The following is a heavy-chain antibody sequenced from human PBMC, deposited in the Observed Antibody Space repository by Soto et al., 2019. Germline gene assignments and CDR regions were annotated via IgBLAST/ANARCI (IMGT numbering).Heavy chain of an antibody. CDR1: GFSFSDYY. CDR2: ISNTGRII. J-gene: IGHJ5*02. D-gene: IGHD6-13*01. V-gene: IGHV3-11*01. CDR3: ARLYSNYWHPDP. Sequence: GGSLRLSCAASGFSFSDYYMTWIRQAPGKGLEWVSYISNTGRIIYDADSVKGRFTISRDSAKNSLFLQMTSLSAEDTAVYYCARLYSNYWHPDPWGQGPLVTVSP.